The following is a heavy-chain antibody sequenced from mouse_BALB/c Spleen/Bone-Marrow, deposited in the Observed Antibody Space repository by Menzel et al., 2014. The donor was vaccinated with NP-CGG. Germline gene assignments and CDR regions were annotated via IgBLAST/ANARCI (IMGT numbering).Heavy chain of an antibody. CDR1: GFSLISYG. CDR3: ARDLYYDYDLGDTDY. D-gene: IGHD2-4*01. Sequence: ATLVESGPGLEESSQSLSISCTVSGFSLISYGAHWIRQRPGKGLEWLGVIWPGGSTNYNSVLMSRLRISKDISKSQVFLKMNSLQSYDTAMYYCARDLYYDYDLGDTDYWGQGPSVTVPS. J-gene: IGHJ4*01. CDR2: IWPGGST. V-gene: IGHV2-9*02.